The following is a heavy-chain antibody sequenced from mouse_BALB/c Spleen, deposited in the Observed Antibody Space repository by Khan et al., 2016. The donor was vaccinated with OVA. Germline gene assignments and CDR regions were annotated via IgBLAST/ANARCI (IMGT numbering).Heavy chain of an antibody. J-gene: IGHJ3*01. V-gene: IGHV1-4*01. CDR1: GYTFTSYT. Sequence: VQLQQSGAELARPGASVKMSCKASGYTFTSYTIHWIKKRPGQGLEWIGYINPSNGYTNYNQKFKDKATLTTDKSSTTAYLQLSSLTSYDSAVHNCVRDGAYHRNDGWFAYWGQGTLVTVSA. D-gene: IGHD2-14*01. CDR2: INPSNGYT. CDR3: VRDGAYHRNDGWFAY.